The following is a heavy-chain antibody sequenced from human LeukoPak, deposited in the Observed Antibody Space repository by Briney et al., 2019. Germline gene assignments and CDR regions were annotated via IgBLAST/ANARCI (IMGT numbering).Heavy chain of an antibody. CDR2: IKQDGSEK. CDR1: GFTFSSYW. Sequence: GGSLRLSCAASGFTFSSYWMSWVRQAPGKGLEWVANIKQDGSEKYYVDSVKGRFTTSRDNAKNSLYLQMNSLRAEDTAVYYCARDQGPVTVDYWGQGTLVTVSS. J-gene: IGHJ4*02. CDR3: ARDQGPVTVDY. V-gene: IGHV3-7*01.